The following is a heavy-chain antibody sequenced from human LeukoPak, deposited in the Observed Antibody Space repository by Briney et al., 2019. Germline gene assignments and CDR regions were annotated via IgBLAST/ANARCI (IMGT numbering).Heavy chain of an antibody. D-gene: IGHD3-3*01. J-gene: IGHJ6*02. Sequence: PGGSLRLSCAASGFTFSSYWMSWVRQAPGKGLEWVSNIKQDGSETYYVDSVKGRFTISRDNAKNSLYLQMTSLRAEDTAVYYCARELRFLEWFSGCADYYYGMDVWGQGTTVTVSS. CDR3: ARELRFLEWFSGCADYYYGMDV. V-gene: IGHV3-7*01. CDR1: GFTFSSYW. CDR2: IKQDGSET.